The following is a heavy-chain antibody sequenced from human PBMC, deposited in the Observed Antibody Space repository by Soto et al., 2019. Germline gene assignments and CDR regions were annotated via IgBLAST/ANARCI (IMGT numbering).Heavy chain of an antibody. CDR1: GYTLTELS. D-gene: IGHD6-13*01. Sequence: ASVKVSCKVSGYTLTELSMHWVRQAPGKGLEWMGGFDPEDGETIYAQKFQGRVTMTEDTSTDTAYMELSSLRSEDTAVYYCATKSVSAAAGSWYFDYRGPGTLLTVS. CDR3: ATKSVSAAAGSWYFDY. J-gene: IGHJ4*02. CDR2: FDPEDGET. V-gene: IGHV1-24*01.